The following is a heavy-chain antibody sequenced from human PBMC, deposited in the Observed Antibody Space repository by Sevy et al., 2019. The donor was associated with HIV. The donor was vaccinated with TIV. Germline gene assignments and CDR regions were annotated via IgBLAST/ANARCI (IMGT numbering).Heavy chain of an antibody. V-gene: IGHV3-9*01. CDR3: AKDAGNNWDDAFDI. J-gene: IGHJ3*02. Sequence: GGSLRLSCAASGFTFDDYATHWVRQAPGKGLEWVSGISWNSGSIGYADSVKGRFTISRDNAKNSLYLQMNSLRAEDTALYYCAKDAGNNWDDAFDIWGQGTMVTVSS. D-gene: IGHD1-20*01. CDR1: GFTFDDYA. CDR2: ISWNSGSI.